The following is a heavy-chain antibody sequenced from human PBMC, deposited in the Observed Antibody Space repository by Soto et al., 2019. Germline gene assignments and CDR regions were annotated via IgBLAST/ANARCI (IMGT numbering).Heavy chain of an antibody. J-gene: IGHJ4*02. D-gene: IGHD6-19*01. Sequence: GGSLRLSCAASGFTFTTYGMHWVRQAPGKGLEWVAVISYDGTNKFYEDSVDGRFTISRDNSKNTLFLQMNSLRPEDTAVYYCARGTPYTTGWYYFDFWGQGTLVTVSS. CDR3: ARGTPYTTGWYYFDF. CDR1: GFTFTTYG. V-gene: IGHV3-30*03. CDR2: ISYDGTNK.